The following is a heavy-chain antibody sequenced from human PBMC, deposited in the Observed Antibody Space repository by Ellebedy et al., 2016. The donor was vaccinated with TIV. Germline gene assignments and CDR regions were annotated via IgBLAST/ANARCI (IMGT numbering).Heavy chain of an antibody. CDR1: GYSFPDYH. CDR3: ARDLNGYNGLYMDV. J-gene: IGHJ6*03. CDR2: INPNSGVT. D-gene: IGHD5-24*01. V-gene: IGHV1-2*04. Sequence: AASVKVSCKASGYSFPDYHMHWVRQAPGQGLEWIGWINPNSGVTNYAQNFHGWVTVTRDTSISTAYLELRHLRSEDTAVYYCARDLNGYNGLYMDVWGKGTTVTVSS.